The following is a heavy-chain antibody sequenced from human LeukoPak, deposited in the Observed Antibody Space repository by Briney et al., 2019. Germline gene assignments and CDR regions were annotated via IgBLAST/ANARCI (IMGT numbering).Heavy chain of an antibody. D-gene: IGHD3-22*01. CDR3: ARDLSSYYYDSSGYSDY. Sequence: PGGSLRLSCAASGFTFGSYWMSWVRQAPGKGLEWVANIKQDGSEKYYVDSVKGRFTISRDNAENSLSLQMNSLRAEDTAVYYCARDLSSYYYDSSGYSDYWGQGTLVTVSS. CDR1: GFTFGSYW. J-gene: IGHJ4*02. CDR2: IKQDGSEK. V-gene: IGHV3-7*03.